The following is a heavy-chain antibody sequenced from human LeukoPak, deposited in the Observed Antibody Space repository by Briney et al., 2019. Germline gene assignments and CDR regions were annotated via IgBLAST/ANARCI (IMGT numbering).Heavy chain of an antibody. D-gene: IGHD6-6*01. CDR3: ARAYSSSENDAFDI. V-gene: IGHV7-4-1*02. CDR2: INTNTGNP. CDR1: GYTFTSYA. Sequence: GASVKVPCKASGYTFTSYAMNWVRQAPGQGLEWMGWINTNTGNPTYAQGFTGRFVFSLDTSVSTAYLQISSLKAEDTAVYYCARAYSSSENDAFDIWGHGTMVTVSS. J-gene: IGHJ3*02.